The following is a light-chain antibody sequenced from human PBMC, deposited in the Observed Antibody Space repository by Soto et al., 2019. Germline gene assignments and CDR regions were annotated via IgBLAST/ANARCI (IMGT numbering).Light chain of an antibody. Sequence: QSVLTQPASVSGSPGQSITISCTGTSSDVGGYNYVSWYQKHPGKAPKLMIYDVSNRPSGVSNRFSGSKSGNTASLTISGLQAEDEADYYCSSYTSSSTPYVFGTGTKLTVL. CDR2: DVS. CDR1: SSDVGGYNY. CDR3: SSYTSSSTPYV. V-gene: IGLV2-14*01. J-gene: IGLJ1*01.